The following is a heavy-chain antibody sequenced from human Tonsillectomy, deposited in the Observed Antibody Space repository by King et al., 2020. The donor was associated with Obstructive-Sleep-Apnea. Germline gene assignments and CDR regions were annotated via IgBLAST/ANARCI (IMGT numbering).Heavy chain of an antibody. Sequence: QLQESGPGLVKPSETLSLTCNTVSGGSISGYYWSWIRQPAGKGLEWMGRIYSSGSTNYNPSLKNRITLSVDTSKNEFSLKLDSVTAADTAVYYCARGFSSWYYFDYWGQGTLVTVSS. CDR3: ARGFSSWYYFDY. CDR1: GGSISGYY. D-gene: IGHD6-13*01. J-gene: IGHJ4*02. CDR2: IYSSGST. V-gene: IGHV4-4*07.